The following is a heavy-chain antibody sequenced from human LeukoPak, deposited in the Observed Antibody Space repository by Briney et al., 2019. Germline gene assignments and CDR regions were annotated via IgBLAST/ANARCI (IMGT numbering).Heavy chain of an antibody. CDR1: GFTFSGSA. J-gene: IGHJ4*02. CDR3: TPRPLWALDY. Sequence: GGSLRLSCAASGFTFSGSAMHCVRQASGKGLEWVGRIRSKANSYETAYAASVKDRFTISRDDSKNTAYLQMNSLKTVDTAVYYCTPRPLWALDYWGQGTLVTVSS. D-gene: IGHD1-26*01. V-gene: IGHV3-73*01. CDR2: IRSKANSYET.